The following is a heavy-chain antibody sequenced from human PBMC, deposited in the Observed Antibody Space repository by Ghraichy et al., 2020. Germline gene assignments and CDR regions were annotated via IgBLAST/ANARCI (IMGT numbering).Heavy chain of an antibody. CDR3: ARISPSFGGVTRARVFTEFDY. CDR2: TYYRGNT. Sequence: GSLRLSCTVSGGSISSSSYFWGWIRQPPGKGLEWIGSTYYRGNTYYNPPLKSRVTIAVDMSKNQFSLKLSSVTAADTAVYYCARISPSFGGVTRARVFTEFDYWGQGTLVTVSS. V-gene: IGHV4-39*01. CDR1: GGSISSSSYF. D-gene: IGHD3-16*01. J-gene: IGHJ4*02.